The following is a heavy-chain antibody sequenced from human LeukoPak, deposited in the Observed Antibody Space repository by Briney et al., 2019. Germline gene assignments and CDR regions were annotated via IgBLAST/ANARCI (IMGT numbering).Heavy chain of an antibody. CDR1: GFTFSSYW. J-gene: IGHJ6*02. CDR2: INNDGSGT. V-gene: IGHV3-74*01. D-gene: IGHD3-10*01. CDR3: AVTMVWGVVSYYYYGVDV. Sequence: PGGSLRLSCAASGFTFSSYWMHWVRQAPGKGLVWVSVINNDGSGTNYADSVKGRSTISRDNAKNTLYLQMNSLRAEDTAVYYCAVTMVWGVVSYYYYGVDVWGQGTTVTVSS.